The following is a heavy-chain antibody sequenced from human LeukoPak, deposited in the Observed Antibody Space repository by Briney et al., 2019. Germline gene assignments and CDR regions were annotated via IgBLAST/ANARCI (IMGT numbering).Heavy chain of an antibody. CDR3: ARLRWELLFDY. J-gene: IGHJ4*02. CDR1: GGSFSGYY. D-gene: IGHD1-26*01. CDR2: INHRGST. Sequence: SETLSLTCAVYGGSFSGYYWSWICQSPGKGLEWIGEINHRGSTNYNPSLKRRVTISVDTSKNQFSLELSSVTAADTAVYYCARLRWELLFDYWGQGTLVTVSS. V-gene: IGHV4-34*01.